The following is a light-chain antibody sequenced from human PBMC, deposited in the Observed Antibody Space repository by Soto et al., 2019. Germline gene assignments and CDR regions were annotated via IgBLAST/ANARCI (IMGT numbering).Light chain of an antibody. J-gene: IGKJ4*01. CDR3: QQYYDWPLT. V-gene: IGKV3-15*01. CDR2: GAS. Sequence: EIEMTQSPATLSVSPGERSTISCRASQTVADSLVWYQQKPGQPPRPLIKGASTRATGIPATFSGSGSGTEFTLTISSLQSEDFAVYYCQQYYDWPLTFGGGTKVDI. CDR1: QTVADS.